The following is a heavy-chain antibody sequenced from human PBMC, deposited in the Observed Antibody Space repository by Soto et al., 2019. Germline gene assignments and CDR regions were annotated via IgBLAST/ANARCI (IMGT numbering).Heavy chain of an antibody. Sequence: GGSLRLSCAASGFTFSSYAMSWVRQAPGKVLEWVSAISGSGGSTYYADSVKGRFTISKDNSKNTLYLQMNSLRAEDTAVYYCAKAYYDFWSGYSISYYFDVWR. CDR3: AKAYYDFWSGYSISYYFDV. D-gene: IGHD3-3*01. CDR2: ISGSGGST. CDR1: GFTFSSYA. V-gene: IGHV3-23*01. J-gene: IGHJ6*03.